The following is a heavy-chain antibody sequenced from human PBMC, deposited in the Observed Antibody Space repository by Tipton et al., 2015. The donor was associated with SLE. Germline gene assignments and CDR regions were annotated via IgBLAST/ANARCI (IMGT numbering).Heavy chain of an antibody. CDR2: INHSGST. CDR1: GGSFSGYY. J-gene: IGHJ3*02. V-gene: IGHV4-34*01. D-gene: IGHD1-26*01. CDR3: ARYSGSYYDAFDI. Sequence: TLSLTCAVYGGSFSGYYWTWIRQPPGKGLEWIGEINHSGSTNYNPSLKSRVTFSVDSSKNQFSLKLSSVTAADTAVYYCARYSGSYYDAFDIWGQGTMVTVSS.